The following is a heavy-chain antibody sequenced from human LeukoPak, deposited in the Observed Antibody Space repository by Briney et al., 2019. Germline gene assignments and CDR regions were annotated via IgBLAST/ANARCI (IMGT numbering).Heavy chain of an antibody. Sequence: GGSLSLSCAASGFTFSSYAMSWVRQAPGKGLEWVSAISGSGGSTYYADSVKGRFTISRDNSKNTLYLQMNSLRAEDTAVYYCAKRCYYDTGCEIDYWGQGTLVTVSS. CDR1: GFTFSSYA. J-gene: IGHJ4*02. D-gene: IGHD3-22*01. CDR3: AKRCYYDTGCEIDY. CDR2: ISGSGGST. V-gene: IGHV3-23*01.